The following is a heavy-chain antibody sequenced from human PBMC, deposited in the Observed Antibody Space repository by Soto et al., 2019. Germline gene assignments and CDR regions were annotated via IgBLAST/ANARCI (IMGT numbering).Heavy chain of an antibody. D-gene: IGHD1-26*01. Sequence: QVQLVQSGAEVKKPGASVKVSCKASGYTFTSYGISWVRQAPGQGLEWMGWISAYNGNTNYAQKLQGRVTMTTDTSTSAAYMELRSLRSDDKAVYYCARVRTLVGATKADCDIWGQGTMVTVSS. CDR3: ARVRTLVGATKADCDI. CDR2: ISAYNGNT. CDR1: GYTFTSYG. J-gene: IGHJ3*02. V-gene: IGHV1-18*01.